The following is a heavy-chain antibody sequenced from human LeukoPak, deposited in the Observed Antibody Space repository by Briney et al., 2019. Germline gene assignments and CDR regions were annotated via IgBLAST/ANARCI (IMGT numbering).Heavy chain of an antibody. CDR2: MYYRGTT. CDR3: ARRSYYDSSGYCPD. J-gene: IGHJ4*02. D-gene: IGHD3-22*01. Sequence: SETLSLTCTVSGGAISSSTYYWGWLRQPPGRGLGWVGSMYYRGTTYYNPSRKSRTTISVDTSKNQFPLKLRSVTAGDTAVYYCARRSYYDSSGYCPDWGGGTLVSVS. CDR1: GGAISSSTYY. V-gene: IGHV4-39*01.